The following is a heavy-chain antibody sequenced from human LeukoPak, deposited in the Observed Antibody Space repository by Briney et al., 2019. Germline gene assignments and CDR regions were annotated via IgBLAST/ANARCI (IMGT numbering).Heavy chain of an antibody. J-gene: IGHJ4*02. V-gene: IGHV3-9*01. CDR1: GFTVSTNY. D-gene: IGHD6-19*01. Sequence: GGSLRLSCVASGFTVSTNYMSWVRQPPGKGLEWVSGISWNSGSIDYADSVKGRFTISRDNAKNSLYLQMNSLRVEDTAFYYCAKDNRRHYTSGPNPDSLHWGQGALVTVSS. CDR2: ISWNSGSI. CDR3: AKDNRRHYTSGPNPDSLH.